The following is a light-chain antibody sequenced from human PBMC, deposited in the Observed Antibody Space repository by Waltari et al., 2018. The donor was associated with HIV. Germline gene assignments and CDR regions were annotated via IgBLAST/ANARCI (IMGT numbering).Light chain of an antibody. V-gene: IGKV1-39*01. J-gene: IGKJ4*01. CDR2: AAS. CDR1: QSLSTY. Sequence: DIQMTQSPSSLSASLGDRVTITCRASQSLSTYLNWYQQKPGKAPKLLIYAASSLQSGVPARFSGSGSGTDFTRTISSLQPEDFAAYYCQQSYSTPPTFGGGTKVEIK. CDR3: QQSYSTPPT.